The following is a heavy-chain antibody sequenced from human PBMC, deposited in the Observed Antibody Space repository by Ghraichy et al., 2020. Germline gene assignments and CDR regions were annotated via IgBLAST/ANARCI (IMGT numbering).Heavy chain of an antibody. V-gene: IGHV3-23*01. J-gene: IGHJ3*02. CDR1: GFTFSSYA. D-gene: IGHD3-22*01. CDR2: ISGSGGST. Sequence: GGSLRLSCAASGFTFSSYAMSWVRQAPGKGLEWVSAISGSGGSTYYADSVKGRFTISRDNSKNTLYLQMNSLRAEDTAVYYCAKDGFYYYDSSGYAPRLQHDAFDIWGQGTMVTVSS. CDR3: AKDGFYYYDSSGYAPRLQHDAFDI.